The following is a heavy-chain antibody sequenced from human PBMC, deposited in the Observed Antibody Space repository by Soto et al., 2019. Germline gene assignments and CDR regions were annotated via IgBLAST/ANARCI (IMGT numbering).Heavy chain of an antibody. J-gene: IGHJ6*02. CDR3: ARHDGSGSYLPLYYYGMDV. CDR1: GGSISSYY. CDR2: IYYSGST. V-gene: IGHV4-59*08. D-gene: IGHD3-10*01. Sequence: PSETLSLTCTVSGGSISSYYWSWIRQPPGKGLEWIGYIYYSGSTNYNPSLKSRVTISVDTSKNQFSLKLSSVTAADTAVYYCARHDGSGSYLPLYYYGMDVWGQGTTVTVSS.